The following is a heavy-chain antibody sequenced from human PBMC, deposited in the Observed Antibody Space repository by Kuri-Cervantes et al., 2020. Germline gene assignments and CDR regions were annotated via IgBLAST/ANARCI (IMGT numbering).Heavy chain of an antibody. CDR1: GYTFTSYY. CDR2: INPDSGGA. Sequence: ASVKVSCKASGYTFTSYYMHWVRQAPGQGLEWMGWINPDSGGANYAQKFQGRVTMTRDTSTNTAYMELRSLRSDDTAVYYCARVFSSGRAWSEAHQPDYFDYWGQGTLVTVSS. V-gene: IGHV1-2*02. CDR3: ARVFSSGRAWSEAHQPDYFDY. D-gene: IGHD3-10*01. J-gene: IGHJ4*02.